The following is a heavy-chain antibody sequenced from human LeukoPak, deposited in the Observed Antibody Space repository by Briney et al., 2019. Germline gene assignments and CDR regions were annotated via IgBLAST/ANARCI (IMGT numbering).Heavy chain of an antibody. CDR1: GGSITASY. J-gene: IGHJ4*02. V-gene: IGHV4-59*03. Sequence: PSETLSLTCTSSGGSITASYWNWIRQPPGKGLEWIGHISYTGSTIYNPSLKSRVTISIDTSNSQFSLKLSSATAADTAVYYCAWRPNRDYFDYWGQGALVTVSS. D-gene: IGHD6-25*01. CDR3: AWRPNRDYFDY. CDR2: ISYTGST.